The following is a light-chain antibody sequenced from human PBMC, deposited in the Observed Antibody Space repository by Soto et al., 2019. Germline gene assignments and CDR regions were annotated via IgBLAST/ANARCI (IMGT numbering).Light chain of an antibody. V-gene: IGKV3D-20*01. CDR3: QQYGTSPRT. J-gene: IGKJ2*01. CDR1: QSVRSSY. CDR2: DVS. Sequence: EVVLTQSPATLSLSPGERATLSCGASQSVRSSYLGWYQQKPGLAPRLLIYDVSTRAAGIPDRFSGSGSGTDFNLTISGLEPEDSAVYYCQQYGTSPRTSGNGTKLEIK.